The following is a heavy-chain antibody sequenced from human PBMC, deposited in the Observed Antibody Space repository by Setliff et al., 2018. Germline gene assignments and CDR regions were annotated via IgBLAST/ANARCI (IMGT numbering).Heavy chain of an antibody. CDR1: GGSISSYY. V-gene: IGHV4-59*01. CDR3: ARLRGAFDY. CDR2: IYYSGST. Sequence: PSETLSLTCTVSGGSISSYYWSWIRQPPGKRLEWIGYIYYSGSTNYNPSLESRVTISVDTSKNQSSMRLNSATAADTAVYYCARLRGAFDYWGQGMLVTVSS. D-gene: IGHD3-16*01. J-gene: IGHJ4*02.